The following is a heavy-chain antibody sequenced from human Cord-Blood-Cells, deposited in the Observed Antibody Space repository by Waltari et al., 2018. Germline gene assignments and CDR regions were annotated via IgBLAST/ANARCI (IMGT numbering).Heavy chain of an antibody. CDR3: ARDTVVTYYDILTGYDAFDI. V-gene: IGHV4-30-4*08. D-gene: IGHD3-9*01. CDR2: IYYSGST. J-gene: IGHJ3*02. CDR1: VGSISSGDYY. Sequence: QVQLQESGPGLVKPSQTLSLTCTVSVGSISSGDYYWSWLRQPPGKGLEWIGYIYYSGSTYSNPSLKSRVTISVDTSKNQFSLKLSSVTAADTAVYYCARDTVVTYYDILTGYDAFDIWGQGTMVTVSS.